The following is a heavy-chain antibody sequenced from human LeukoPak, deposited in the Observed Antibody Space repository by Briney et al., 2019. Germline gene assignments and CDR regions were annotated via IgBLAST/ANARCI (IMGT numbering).Heavy chain of an antibody. CDR3: ARSPSYDYGDYEAFDI. CDR1: GFTFSTFG. Sequence: GGSLRLSCAASGFAASGFTFSTFGMHWVRQAPGEGLEWVAFVRYDGTNKYYADSVKGRFTISRDDSKNTLYLQMNSLRAEDTDVYYCARSPSYDYGDYEAFDIWGQGTMVTVSS. CDR2: VRYDGTNK. J-gene: IGHJ3*02. D-gene: IGHD4-17*01. V-gene: IGHV3-30*02.